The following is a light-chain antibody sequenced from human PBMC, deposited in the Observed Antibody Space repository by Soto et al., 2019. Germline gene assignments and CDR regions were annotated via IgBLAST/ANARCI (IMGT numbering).Light chain of an antibody. CDR1: QSVSSN. Sequence: EIVMTQSPATLSVSPGERATLSCRASQSVSSNLAWYQQKPGQSPRLLIYGASTRATGIPARFSCSGSGTEFTLTISSLQSEDFAVYYCHQYNFWPTFGQGTKVEI. CDR3: HQYNFWPT. CDR2: GAS. J-gene: IGKJ1*01. V-gene: IGKV3-15*01.